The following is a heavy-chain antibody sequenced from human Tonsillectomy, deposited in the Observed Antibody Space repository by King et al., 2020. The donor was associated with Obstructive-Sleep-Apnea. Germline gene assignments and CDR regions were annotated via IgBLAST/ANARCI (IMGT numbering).Heavy chain of an antibody. J-gene: IGHJ4*02. V-gene: IGHV2-70*01. Sequence: TLKESGPALVKPTQTLTLTCTFSGFSLSTSGMCVSWIRQPPGKALEWLALIDWDDDKYYSTSLKTRLTISKDTSKNQVVLTMTNMDPVDTATYYCARGQGYCTNGVCSHYFDYWGQGTLVTVSS. D-gene: IGHD2-8*01. CDR3: ARGQGYCTNGVCSHYFDY. CDR1: GFSLSTSGMC. CDR2: IDWDDDK.